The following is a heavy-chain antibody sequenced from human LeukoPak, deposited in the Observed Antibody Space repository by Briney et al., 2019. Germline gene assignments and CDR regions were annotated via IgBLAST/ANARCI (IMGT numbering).Heavy chain of an antibody. CDR3: ARVSSGSYLGADWFDP. D-gene: IGHD1-26*01. Sequence: SETLSLTCTVSGGSISGYYWGWIRQPPGKGLEWIGSIYHSGSTYYNPSLKSRVTISVDTSKNQFSLKLSSVTAADTAVYYCARVSSGSYLGADWFDPWGQGTLVTVSS. CDR1: GGSISGYY. J-gene: IGHJ5*02. CDR2: IYHSGST. V-gene: IGHV4-38-2*02.